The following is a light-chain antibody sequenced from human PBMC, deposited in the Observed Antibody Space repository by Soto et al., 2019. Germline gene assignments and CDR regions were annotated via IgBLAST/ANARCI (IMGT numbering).Light chain of an antibody. CDR1: QTIYSN. CDR2: HAS. Sequence: IGMTQSPATLSVSPGERVTLSRRASQTIYSNVAWYQQRPGQSPRLLIYHASSRATGIPARFSGSGSGTEFTLTINSLQSEDFAVYYCQQYQNLWTFGQGTKVDIK. V-gene: IGKV3-15*01. CDR3: QQYQNLWT. J-gene: IGKJ1*01.